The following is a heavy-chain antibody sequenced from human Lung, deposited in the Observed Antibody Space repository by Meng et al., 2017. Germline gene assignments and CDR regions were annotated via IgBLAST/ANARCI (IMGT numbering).Heavy chain of an antibody. CDR3: VRRIEYSSSSGY. D-gene: IGHD6-6*01. CDR1: GFTFSSYA. V-gene: IGHV3-23*01. CDR2: ISGSGGST. J-gene: IGHJ4*02. Sequence: EVQLLESGGGLVQPGGSPRLSCVASGFTFSSYAMTWVRQAPGKGLEWVSSISGSGGSTYYADSARGRFTISRDNSKNTVYLQMNSLRAEDTAIYYCVRRIEYSSSSGYWGQGTLVTVS.